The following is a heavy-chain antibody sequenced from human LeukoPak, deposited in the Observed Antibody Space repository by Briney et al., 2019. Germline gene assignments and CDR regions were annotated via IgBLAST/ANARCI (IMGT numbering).Heavy chain of an antibody. CDR3: ARFRYSSGWHITRYFDY. J-gene: IGHJ4*02. Sequence: GGSLRLSCAASGFTFSSYAMSWVRQAPGKGLEWVSAISGSGGSTYCADSVKGRFTISRDNSKNTLYLQMNSLRAEDTAVYYCARFRYSSGWHITRYFDYWGQGTLVTVSS. CDR1: GFTFSSYA. CDR2: ISGSGGST. V-gene: IGHV3-23*01. D-gene: IGHD6-19*01.